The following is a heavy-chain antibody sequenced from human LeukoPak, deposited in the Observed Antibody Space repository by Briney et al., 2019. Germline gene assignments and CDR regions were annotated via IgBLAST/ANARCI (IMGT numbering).Heavy chain of an antibody. V-gene: IGHV1-18*01. Sequence: GASVKVSCKASGYTFSSSGISWVRQAPGQGLEWMGWISVYSGDTKYAQKVQGRVTMTTDTPTSTAYMELRSLTSDDTAVYFCARAPAAGATRVDYWGQGTLVTVSP. CDR3: ARAPAAGATRVDY. J-gene: IGHJ4*02. CDR1: GYTFSSSG. CDR2: ISVYSGDT. D-gene: IGHD6-13*01.